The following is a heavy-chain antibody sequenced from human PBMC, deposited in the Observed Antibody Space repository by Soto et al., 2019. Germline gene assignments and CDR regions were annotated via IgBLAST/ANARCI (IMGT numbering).Heavy chain of an antibody. Sequence: QVQLQESGPGLVKPSETLSLTCSVSGGSISGYYWSWIRQTPEKGLEWIGYIYYSGSTNHNPSLKSRVTILIDMSKNPFSLKLTSVTAADTAVYYCAAAPRYWGQGILVTVSS. CDR1: GGSISGYY. V-gene: IGHV4-59*01. J-gene: IGHJ4*02. CDR3: AAAPRY. D-gene: IGHD2-15*01. CDR2: IYYSGST.